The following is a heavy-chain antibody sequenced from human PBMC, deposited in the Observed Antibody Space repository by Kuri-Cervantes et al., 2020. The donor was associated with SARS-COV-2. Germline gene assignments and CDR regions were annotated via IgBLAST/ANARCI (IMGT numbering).Heavy chain of an antibody. Sequence: SLKISCAASGFTFDDYAMHWVRQAPGKGLEWVSGIRWNSGSIGYADSVKGRFTISRDNAKNSLYLQMNSLRAEDTAVYYCATRFGDPTWGRGTLVTVSS. CDR3: ATRFGDPT. J-gene: IGHJ5*02. V-gene: IGHV3-9*01. D-gene: IGHD3-10*01. CDR2: IRWNSGSI. CDR1: GFTFDDYA.